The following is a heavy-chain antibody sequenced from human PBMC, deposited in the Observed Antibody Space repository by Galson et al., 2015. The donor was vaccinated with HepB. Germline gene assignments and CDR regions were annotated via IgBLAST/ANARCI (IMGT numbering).Heavy chain of an antibody. CDR2: IYWDDDK. CDR1: GFSLSTSGVG. CDR3: AHRSVVVPAASDWFDP. J-gene: IGHJ5*02. V-gene: IGHV2-5*02. Sequence: PALVKPTQTLTLTCTFSGFSLSTSGVGVGWIRQPPGKALEWLALIYWDDDKRYSPSLKSRLTITKDTSKNQVVLTMTNMDPVDTATYYCAHRSVVVPAASDWFDPWGQGTLVTVSS. D-gene: IGHD2-2*01.